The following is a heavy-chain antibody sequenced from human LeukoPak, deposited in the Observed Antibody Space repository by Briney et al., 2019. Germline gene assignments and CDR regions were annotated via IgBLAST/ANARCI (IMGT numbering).Heavy chain of an antibody. V-gene: IGHV4-39*01. CDR2: IYSSGNT. CDR1: GGSISTTNYY. CDR3: ARHSGLRSPFDP. J-gene: IGHJ5*02. Sequence: SETLSLTCAVSGGSISTTNYYGGWIRQPGGREMEWIKSIYSSGNTYYNPSLESRVTISVATSKNQLSLKLSSATAADTSVYYCARHSGLRSPFDPWGQGTLVTVSS. D-gene: IGHD3-3*01.